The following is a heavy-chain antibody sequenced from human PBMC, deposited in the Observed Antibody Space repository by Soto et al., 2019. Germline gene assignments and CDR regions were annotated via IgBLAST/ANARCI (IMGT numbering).Heavy chain of an antibody. V-gene: IGHV1-18*01. CDR3: ARNTSAAAGTFDP. CDR1: GYTFISNG. CDR2: ISPYSSYT. D-gene: IGHD6-13*01. Sequence: ASVKVSCKASGYTFISNGISWVRQAPGQGLEWMGWISPYSSYTNYAQKFQGRVTMSTDTSTSTAYLELKSLKSDDTAVCYCARNTSAAAGTFDPWGQGTLVTVS. J-gene: IGHJ5*02.